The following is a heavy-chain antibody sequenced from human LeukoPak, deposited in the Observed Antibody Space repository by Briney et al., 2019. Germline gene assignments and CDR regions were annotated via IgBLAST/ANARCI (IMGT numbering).Heavy chain of an antibody. CDR3: ARDYYDRIDY. Sequence: GGSLRLSCAASGFTFSSYEMNWVRQTPGKGLEWVSYISSSGSTIYYADSVKGRFTISRDNAKNSLYLQMNSLRAEDTAVYYCARDYYDRIDYWGQGTLVTVSS. V-gene: IGHV3-48*03. CDR2: ISSSGSTI. D-gene: IGHD3-22*01. J-gene: IGHJ4*02. CDR1: GFTFSSYE.